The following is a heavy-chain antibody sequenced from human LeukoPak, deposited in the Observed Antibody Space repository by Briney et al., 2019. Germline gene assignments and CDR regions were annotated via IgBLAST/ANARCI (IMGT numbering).Heavy chain of an antibody. J-gene: IGHJ4*02. Sequence: GESLKISCAASGFTFDDCGMSWVRQAPGKGLEWVSGINWNGGSTGYADSVKGRFTISRDNAKNSLYLQMNSLRAEDTALYYCARVKTYDSSGYKYYWGQGTLVTVSS. D-gene: IGHD3-22*01. CDR1: GFTFDDCG. V-gene: IGHV3-20*04. CDR3: ARVKTYDSSGYKYY. CDR2: INWNGGST.